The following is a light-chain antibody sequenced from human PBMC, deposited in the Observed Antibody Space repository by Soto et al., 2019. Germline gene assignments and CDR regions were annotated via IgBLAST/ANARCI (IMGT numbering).Light chain of an antibody. J-gene: IGKJ4*01. CDR3: QQYKNWPT. V-gene: IGKV3-15*01. CDR1: QSVSSY. Sequence: EIVLTQSPATLSLSPGERATLSCRASQSVSSYLAWYQQKPGQAPSLLISAASTRATGIPARFSGSGSGTEFTLTISSMQSEDFAFYYCQQYKNWPTFGGGTKVDIK. CDR2: AAS.